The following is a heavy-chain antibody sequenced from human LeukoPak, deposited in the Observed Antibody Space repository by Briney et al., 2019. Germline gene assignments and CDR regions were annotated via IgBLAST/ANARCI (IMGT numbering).Heavy chain of an antibody. CDR1: GYTFTSYY. CDR2: INPSGGST. V-gene: IGHV1-46*01. D-gene: IGHD6-19*01. J-gene: IGHJ5*02. Sequence: GASVKVSCKASGYTFTSYYMHWVRQAPGQGLEWMGIINPSGGSTSYAQKFQGRVTMTRDTSTSTVYMELSSLRSEDTAVYYCAVGGAVAGTKPHWFDPWGQGTLVTVSS. CDR3: AVGGAVAGTKPHWFDP.